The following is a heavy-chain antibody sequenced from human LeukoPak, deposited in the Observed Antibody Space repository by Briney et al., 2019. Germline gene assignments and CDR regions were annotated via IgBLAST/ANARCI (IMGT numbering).Heavy chain of an antibody. CDR1: GGSISSGGYS. D-gene: IGHD6-13*01. J-gene: IGHJ5*02. CDR2: IYHSGST. CDR3: ARSVIAAAINWFDP. Sequence: SETLSLTCAVSGGSISSGGYSWSWIRQPPGKGLEWIGYIYHSGSTYHNPSLKSRVTISVDTSKNQFSLKLSSVTAADTAVYYCARSVIAAAINWFDPWGQGTLVTVSS. V-gene: IGHV4-30-2*01.